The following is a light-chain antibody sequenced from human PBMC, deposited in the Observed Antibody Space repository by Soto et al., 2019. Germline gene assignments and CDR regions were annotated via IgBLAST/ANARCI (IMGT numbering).Light chain of an antibody. V-gene: IGKV3-11*01. Sequence: EIVLTQSPATLSLSPGERATLSCRASQSVSSYLAWYQQKPGQAPRLLIYDASNRATGIPARFSGSGSGTDFTLPISSLEPEDFAVYYCQQRSNWPPAATFGQGTKLEIK. CDR2: DAS. J-gene: IGKJ2*01. CDR1: QSVSSY. CDR3: QQRSNWPPAAT.